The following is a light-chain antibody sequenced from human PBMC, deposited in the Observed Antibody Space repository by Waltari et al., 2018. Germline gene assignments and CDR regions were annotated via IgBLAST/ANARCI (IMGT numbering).Light chain of an antibody. CDR1: SSDVGGYNY. V-gene: IGLV2-14*03. Sequence: QSALTQPASVSGSPGQSITLSCTGTSSDVGGYNYVSWYQHHPGKAPKLMIFDVSSRPSGVSNRFSGSKSGNTASLTISGLQAEDEADYYSSSYTSSTTYVVGAGTKVTVL. CDR3: SSYTSSTTYV. CDR2: DVS. J-gene: IGLJ1*01.